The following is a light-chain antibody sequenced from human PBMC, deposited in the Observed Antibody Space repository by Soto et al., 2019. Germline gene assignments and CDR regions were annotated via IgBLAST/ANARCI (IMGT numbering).Light chain of an antibody. Sequence: ALTQPASVSGSPGQSITISCTGTSSDVGGYNFVSWFQQYPGKAPKLLIYEVTNRPSGVSNRLSASKSGNTASLTISGLQAEDEADYHCSSYSARSPIYVFGTGTKVTVL. CDR1: SSDVGGYNF. V-gene: IGLV2-14*01. J-gene: IGLJ1*01. CDR2: EVT. CDR3: SSYSARSPIYV.